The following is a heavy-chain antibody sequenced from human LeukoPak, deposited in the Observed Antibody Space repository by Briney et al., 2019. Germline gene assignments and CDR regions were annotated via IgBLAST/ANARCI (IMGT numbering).Heavy chain of an antibody. CDR1: GYTFTSYN. CDR3: ARGGGYYDSSGYYDFDY. D-gene: IGHD3-22*01. CDR2: MNPNSGNT. J-gene: IGHJ4*02. Sequence: GASVKVSCKASGYTFTSYNINWVRQATGQGLEWMGWMNPNSGNTGYAQKFQGRVTMTRNTSISTAYMELSSLRSEDTAVYYCARGGGYYDSSGYYDFDYWGQGTLVTVSS. V-gene: IGHV1-8*01.